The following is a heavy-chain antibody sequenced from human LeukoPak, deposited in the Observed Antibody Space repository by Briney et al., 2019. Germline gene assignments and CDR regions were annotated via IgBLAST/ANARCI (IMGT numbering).Heavy chain of an antibody. V-gene: IGHV3-7*01. J-gene: IGHJ3*02. D-gene: IGHD2-2*01. CDR3: ARGLDCSSTSCYGLYAFDI. CDR1: GFTFSGYW. Sequence: GGSLRLSCSASGFTFSGYWMTWVRQAPGKGLEWVANVKQDGSEKYYVDSVKGRFTISRDNAKNSLYLQMNYLRAGDTAVYYCARGLDCSSTSCYGLYAFDIWGQGTMVTVSS. CDR2: VKQDGSEK.